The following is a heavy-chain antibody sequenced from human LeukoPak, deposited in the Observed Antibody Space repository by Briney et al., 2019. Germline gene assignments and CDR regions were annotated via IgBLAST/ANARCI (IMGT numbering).Heavy chain of an antibody. Sequence: SVKVSCKASGGTFSSYAISWVRQAPGQGHEWIGSIIPIFGTANYAQKFQGRVTITADKSTSTAYMELSSLRSEDTAVYYCARVGDFWSGYRSVDYWGQGTLVTVSS. CDR1: GGTFSSYA. D-gene: IGHD3-3*01. CDR3: ARVGDFWSGYRSVDY. V-gene: IGHV1-69*06. CDR2: IIPIFGTA. J-gene: IGHJ4*02.